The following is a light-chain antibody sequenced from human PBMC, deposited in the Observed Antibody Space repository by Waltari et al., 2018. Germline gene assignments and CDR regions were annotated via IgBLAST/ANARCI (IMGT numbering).Light chain of an antibody. Sequence: QSALTQPASVSGSPGQSITISCTGTSSDVGSYNLVSWYQHHPGKAPKLMIYEVSKGPSGVSNRFSGSKSGNTASLRISGLQAEDEADYYCCSYVGSSYVFGSGTKVTVL. J-gene: IGLJ1*01. CDR3: CSYVGSSYV. CDR1: SSDVGSYNL. V-gene: IGLV2-23*02. CDR2: EVS.